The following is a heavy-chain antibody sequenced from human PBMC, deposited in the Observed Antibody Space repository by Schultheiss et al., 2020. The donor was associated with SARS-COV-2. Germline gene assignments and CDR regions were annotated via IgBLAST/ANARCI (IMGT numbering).Heavy chain of an antibody. CDR3: ARVVTAAAIYYYGMDV. CDR2: IGTAGDP. Sequence: GESLKISCAASGFTFSSYDMHWVRQATGKGLEWVSAIGTAGDPYYPGSVKGRFTISRENAKNTLYLQMNSLRAEDTAVYYCARVVTAAAIYYYGMDVWGQGTTVTVSS. J-gene: IGHJ6*02. CDR1: GFTFSSYD. D-gene: IGHD6-13*01. V-gene: IGHV3-13*05.